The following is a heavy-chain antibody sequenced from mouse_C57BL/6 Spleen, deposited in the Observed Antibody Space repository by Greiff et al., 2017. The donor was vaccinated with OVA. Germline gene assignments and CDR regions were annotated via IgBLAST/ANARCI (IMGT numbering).Heavy chain of an antibody. Sequence: VMLVESGAELVRPGTSVKVSCKASGYAFTNYLIEWVKQRPGQGLEWIGVINPGSGGTNYNEKFKGKATLTADKSSSTAYMQLSSLTSEDSAVYFCARSNWGDYWGQGTTLTVSS. CDR3: ARSNWGDY. D-gene: IGHD4-1*01. V-gene: IGHV1-54*01. CDR1: GYAFTNYL. CDR2: INPGSGGT. J-gene: IGHJ2*01.